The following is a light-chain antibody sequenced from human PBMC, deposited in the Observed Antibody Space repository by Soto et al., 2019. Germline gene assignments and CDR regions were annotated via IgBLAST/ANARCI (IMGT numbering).Light chain of an antibody. J-gene: IGKJ5*01. CDR3: QQYYSSPT. V-gene: IGKV4-1*01. CDR1: QSVLFTSNNKNY. Sequence: DIVMTQSPDSLAVSLGERATINCKSSQSVLFTSNNKNYLAWYQQIPGQPPRLLIYWASTRESGVPDRFSGSGSGTEFTLTVSCLQAEDVAVYFCQQYYSSPTFGQGTRLEMK. CDR2: WAS.